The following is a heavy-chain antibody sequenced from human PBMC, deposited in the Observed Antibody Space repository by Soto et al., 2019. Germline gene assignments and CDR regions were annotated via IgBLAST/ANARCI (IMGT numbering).Heavy chain of an antibody. CDR1: GFSLSTSGMC. CDR3: ARIRGTTCYYGMDV. Sequence: SGPTLVNPTQTLTLTCTFSGFSLSTSGMCVSWIRQPPGKALEWLARIDWDGDKSYRTALKTRLTISKDTSKNQVVLTMTNIDPVDTATYYCARIRGTTCYYGMDVWGQGTTVTVSS. CDR2: IDWDGDK. D-gene: IGHD1-7*01. J-gene: IGHJ6*02. V-gene: IGHV2-70*11.